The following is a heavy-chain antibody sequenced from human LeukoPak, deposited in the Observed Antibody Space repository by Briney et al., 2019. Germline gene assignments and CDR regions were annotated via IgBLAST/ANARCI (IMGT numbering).Heavy chain of an antibody. Sequence: GGSLRLSCAASGFTFSSYAMSWVRQAPGKGLEWVSAISGSGGSTYYADSVKDRFTISRDNSKNTLYLQMNSLRAEDTAVYYCAKVGGGIVVVVAAARAHFDYWGQGTLVTVSS. CDR3: AKVGGGIVVVVAAARAHFDY. V-gene: IGHV3-23*01. CDR1: GFTFSSYA. J-gene: IGHJ4*02. CDR2: ISGSGGST. D-gene: IGHD2-15*01.